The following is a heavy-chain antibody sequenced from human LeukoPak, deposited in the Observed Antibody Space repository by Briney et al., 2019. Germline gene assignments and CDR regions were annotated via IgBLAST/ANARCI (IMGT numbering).Heavy chain of an antibody. Sequence: LGESLKISCKGSGYSFTSYWIGWVRQMPGKGLEWMGIIFPGDSDTRYSPSFQGQVTISADKSISTAYLQWSSLKASDTAMYYCARNIGGDSSGWFSPPTDYYYMDVWGKGTTVTVSS. CDR1: GYSFTSYW. J-gene: IGHJ6*03. CDR3: ARNIGGDSSGWFSPPTDYYYMDV. CDR2: IFPGDSDT. D-gene: IGHD6-19*01. V-gene: IGHV5-51*01.